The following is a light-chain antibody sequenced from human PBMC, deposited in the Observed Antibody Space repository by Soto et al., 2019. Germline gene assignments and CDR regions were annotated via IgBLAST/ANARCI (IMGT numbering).Light chain of an antibody. CDR2: AAS. J-gene: IGKJ4*01. Sequence: AIQMTQSPSSLSASVGDRVTITCRASQGIGNDLAWYQQKPGKAPKLRIYAASTLQSGVPSRFSGSGSGTDFTLTISNLQPGDLASYYCLQDFHFPLSFGGGTKVEIK. V-gene: IGKV1-6*02. CDR3: LQDFHFPLS. CDR1: QGIGND.